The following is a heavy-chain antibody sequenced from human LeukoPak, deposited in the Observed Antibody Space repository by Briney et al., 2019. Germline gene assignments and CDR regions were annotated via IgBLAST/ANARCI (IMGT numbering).Heavy chain of an antibody. D-gene: IGHD1-26*01. CDR3: ARRYSGSYYGDAFDI. CDR2: IIPILGIT. CDR1: GGTFSSYT. J-gene: IGHJ3*02. V-gene: IGHV1-69*02. Sequence: SVKVSCKASGGTFSSYTISWVRQAPGQGLGWMGRIIPILGITNYAQKFQGRVTITADKSTSTAYMELSSLRSEDTAVYYCARRYSGSYYGDAFDIWGQGTMVTVSS.